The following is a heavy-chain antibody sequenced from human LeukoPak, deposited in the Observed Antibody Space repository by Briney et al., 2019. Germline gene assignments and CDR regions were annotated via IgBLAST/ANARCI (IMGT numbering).Heavy chain of an antibody. Sequence: SETLSLTCTVSVGSISSGNYYYSWIRQSAGKGMDWIGDIYMSGSTRYNPSLMSRVAMSVDTSKNQFSLKISSATAADTAVYYCARDWGIAAATPYYFDHWGQGILVTVSS. CDR2: IYMSGST. V-gene: IGHV4-61*09. CDR3: ARDWGIAAATPYYFDH. D-gene: IGHD6-13*01. J-gene: IGHJ4*02. CDR1: VGSISSGNYY.